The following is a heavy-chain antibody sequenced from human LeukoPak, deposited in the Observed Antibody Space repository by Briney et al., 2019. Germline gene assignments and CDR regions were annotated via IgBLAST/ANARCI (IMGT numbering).Heavy chain of an antibody. CDR1: GYTFTSYG. V-gene: IGHV1-18*01. CDR2: INAYNGST. D-gene: IGHD6-19*01. CDR3: ARDRSIAVAGTTDY. Sequence: GASVKVSCKASGYTFTSYGISWVRQAPGQGLEWMGWINAYNGSTNYAQKLQGRVTLTTDTSTSTAYMEVRSLRSDDTAVYYCARDRSIAVAGTTDYWGQGTLVTVSS. J-gene: IGHJ4*02.